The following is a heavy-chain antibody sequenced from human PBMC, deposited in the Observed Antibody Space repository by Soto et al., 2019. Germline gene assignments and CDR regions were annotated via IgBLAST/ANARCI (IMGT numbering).Heavy chain of an antibody. J-gene: IGHJ5*02. Sequence: GASVKVSCKASGYTFTGYYMHWVRQAPGQGLEWMGWINPNSGGTNYAQKFQGWVTMTRDTSISTAYMELSRLRSDDTAVYYCARLATGTTITDQNWFDPWGQGTLVTVSS. CDR3: ARLATGTTITDQNWFDP. D-gene: IGHD4-17*01. CDR1: GYTFTGYY. V-gene: IGHV1-2*04. CDR2: INPNSGGT.